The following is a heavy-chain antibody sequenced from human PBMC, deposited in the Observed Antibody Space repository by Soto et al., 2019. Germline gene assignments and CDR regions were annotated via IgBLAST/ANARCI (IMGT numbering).Heavy chain of an antibody. CDR1: GGSFSGYY. Sequence: SETLSLTCAVYGGSFSGYYWSWIRQPPGKGLEWIGEINHSGSTNYNPSLKSRVTISVDTSKNQFSLKLSSVTAADTAVYYCAASSGWYFRVFDYWGQGTLVTVSS. V-gene: IGHV4-34*01. CDR2: INHSGST. CDR3: AASSGWYFRVFDY. D-gene: IGHD6-19*01. J-gene: IGHJ4*02.